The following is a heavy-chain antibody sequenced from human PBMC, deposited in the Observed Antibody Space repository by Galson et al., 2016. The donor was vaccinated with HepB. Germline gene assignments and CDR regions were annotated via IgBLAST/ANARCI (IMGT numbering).Heavy chain of an antibody. V-gene: IGHV3-23*01. Sequence: LRLSCAASGFTFRSYAMTWVRQAPGKGLDWVSGISGSTGRTSYADSVKGRFTISRDNSKNTLYLHMNSLRAEDTAVYYCAKDWLARGRRPYFFDYWGQGTLVTVSS. CDR2: ISGSTGRT. CDR3: AKDWLARGRRPYFFDY. CDR1: GFTFRSYA. D-gene: IGHD5-12*01. J-gene: IGHJ4*02.